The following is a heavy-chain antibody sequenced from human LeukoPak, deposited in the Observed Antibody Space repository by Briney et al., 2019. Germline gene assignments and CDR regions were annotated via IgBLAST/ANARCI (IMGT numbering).Heavy chain of an antibody. CDR2: INSDGSST. D-gene: IGHD3-16*02. CDR3: ATNYVWGSYRYEYFDY. Sequence: GGSLRLSCAASGFTFSSYWMSWVRQAPGKGLVWVSRINSDGSSTSYADSVKGRFTISRDNAKNTLYLQMNSLRAEDTAVYYCATNYVWGSYRYEYFDYWGQGTLVTVSS. CDR1: GFTFSSYW. J-gene: IGHJ4*02. V-gene: IGHV3-74*01.